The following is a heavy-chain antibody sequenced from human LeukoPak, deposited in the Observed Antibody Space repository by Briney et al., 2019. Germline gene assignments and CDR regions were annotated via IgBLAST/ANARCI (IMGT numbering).Heavy chain of an antibody. CDR1: GFTFSTCA. CDR2: ISGSGTGT. D-gene: IGHD4-23*01. CDR3: ASHPKSGGNFDC. V-gene: IGHV3-23*01. J-gene: IGHJ4*02. Sequence: GGSLRLSCAASGFTFSTCAMSWVRRAPGKGLEGVSAISGSGTGTYYTAPVKGRFTISRDNSKNTLYLELNNLRAEDTAVYYCASHPKSGGNFDCWGQGTLVTAS.